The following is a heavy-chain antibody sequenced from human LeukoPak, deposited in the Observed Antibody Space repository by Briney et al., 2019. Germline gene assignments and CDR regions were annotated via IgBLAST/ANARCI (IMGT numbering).Heavy chain of an antibody. V-gene: IGHV7-4-1*02. J-gene: IGHJ4*02. D-gene: IGHD3-3*01. Sequence: ASVKVSCKASGYTFTSYAMNWVRQAPGQGLERMGWINTNTGNPTYAQGFTGRFVFSLDTSVSTAYLQISSLKAEDTAVYYCASGYTIFGVVIQFDYWGQGTLVTVSS. CDR2: INTNTGNP. CDR1: GYTFTSYA. CDR3: ASGYTIFGVVIQFDY.